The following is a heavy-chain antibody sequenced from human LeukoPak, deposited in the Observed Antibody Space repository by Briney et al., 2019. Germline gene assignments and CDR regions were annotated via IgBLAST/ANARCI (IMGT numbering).Heavy chain of an antibody. CDR2: INPYNGDT. J-gene: IGHJ4*02. CDR1: GYTFPSYF. D-gene: IGHD6-19*01. V-gene: IGHV1-3*01. CDR3: ARGSSSDWPLEY. Sequence: ASVKVSCKASGYTFPSYFMHWVRQAPGQRLEWMGWINPYNGDTEYSQKLQGRVTITKDTSASTAYMDLSTLRYEDTAVYYCARGSSSDWPLEYWGRGILVTVSS.